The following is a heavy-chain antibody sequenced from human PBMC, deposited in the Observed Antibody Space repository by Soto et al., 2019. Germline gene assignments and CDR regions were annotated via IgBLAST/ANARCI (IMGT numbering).Heavy chain of an antibody. V-gene: IGHV3-33*01. CDR1: GFTFSSYG. CDR2: IWYDGSNK. Sequence: GGSLRLSCAASGFTFSSYGMHWVRQAPGKGLEWVAVIWYDGSNKYYADSVKGRFTISRDNSKNTLYLQMNSLRAEDTAVYYCARYTTERSFDYWGQGTLVTVSS. J-gene: IGHJ4*02. D-gene: IGHD1-1*01. CDR3: ARYTTERSFDY.